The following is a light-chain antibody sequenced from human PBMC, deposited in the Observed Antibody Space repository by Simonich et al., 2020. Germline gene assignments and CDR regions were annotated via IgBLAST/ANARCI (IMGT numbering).Light chain of an antibody. V-gene: IGLV2-14*03. CDR1: SSDVGGYNY. CDR3: SSYTSSSTWV. J-gene: IGLJ3*02. Sequence: QSALTQPASVSGSPGQSITISCTVTSSDVGGYNYVSWYQQHPGKAPTLMIYNVSNRPSWVSNRFSGSKSGNTASLTISELQAEDEADYYCSSYTSSSTWVFGGGTKLTVL. CDR2: NVS.